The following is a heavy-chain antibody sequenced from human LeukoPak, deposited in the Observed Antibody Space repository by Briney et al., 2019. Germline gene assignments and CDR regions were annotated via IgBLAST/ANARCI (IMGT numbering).Heavy chain of an antibody. CDR1: GGSFSGYY. D-gene: IGHD2-15*01. J-gene: IGHJ5*02. V-gene: IGHV4-34*01. CDR3: ARGNDNVVVVAATYWFDP. CDR2: INHSGST. Sequence: SETLSLTCAVYGGSFSGYYWSWIRQPPGKGLEWIGEINHSGSTNYNPSLKSRVTISVDTSKNQFSLKLSSVTAADTAVYYCARGNDNVVVVAATYWFDPWGQGTLVTVSS.